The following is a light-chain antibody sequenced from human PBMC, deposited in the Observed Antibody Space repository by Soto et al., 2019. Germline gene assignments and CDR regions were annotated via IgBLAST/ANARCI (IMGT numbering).Light chain of an antibody. Sequence: QSALTQPRSVSGSPGQSVTISCTGTNSDVGGYNYVSWYQQHPGKAPKLMIYDVSKRPSGVPDRFSGSKSGNTASLTISGLQAEDEADYYCCSYAGSSYVFGTGTKVTVL. CDR3: CSYAGSSYV. V-gene: IGLV2-11*01. CDR1: NSDVGGYNY. CDR2: DVS. J-gene: IGLJ1*01.